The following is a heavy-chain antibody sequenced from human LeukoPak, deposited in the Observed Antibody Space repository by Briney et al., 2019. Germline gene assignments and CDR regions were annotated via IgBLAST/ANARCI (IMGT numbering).Heavy chain of an antibody. J-gene: IGHJ4*02. CDR3: ARLLAAADSPFDY. CDR1: GFTFSSYA. Sequence: GGSLRLSCAASGFTFSSYAMHWVRQAPGKGLEWVAVISYDGSNKYYADSVKGRFTISRDNSKNTLYLQMNSLRAEDTAVYYCARLLAAADSPFDYWGQGTLVTVSS. D-gene: IGHD6-13*01. V-gene: IGHV3-30-3*01. CDR2: ISYDGSNK.